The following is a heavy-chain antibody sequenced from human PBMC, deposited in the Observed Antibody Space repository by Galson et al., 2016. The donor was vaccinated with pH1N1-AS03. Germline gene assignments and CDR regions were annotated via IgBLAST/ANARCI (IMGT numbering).Heavy chain of an antibody. V-gene: IGHV3-23*01. CDR1: GFTFSKYA. CDR2: IGVSGIRT. Sequence: SLRLSCAASGFTFSKYAMTWVRQAPRKGLEWVSVIGVSGIRTQYADSVKGRFTISRDNSKSTVYLQMNSLRAEDTAVYYCAKCDVSCQHSTLDYWGQGTLVTVSS. CDR3: AKCDVSCQHSTLDY. D-gene: IGHD2-2*01. J-gene: IGHJ4*02.